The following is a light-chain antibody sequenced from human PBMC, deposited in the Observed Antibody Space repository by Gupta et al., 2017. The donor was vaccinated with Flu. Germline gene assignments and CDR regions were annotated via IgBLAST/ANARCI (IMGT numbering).Light chain of an antibody. Sequence: IQMTQSPSSLSASVGDTVTITCRATLRVSNYLTWYQQQPGKAPKLLIYGGSTLHTGVPARFSGIGSETDFVLTIKKLQPEDFGTYCCLQTLRTPITFGRGTKLDIK. J-gene: IGKJ4*01. CDR3: LQTLRTPIT. CDR2: GGS. V-gene: IGKV1-39*01. CDR1: LRVSNY.